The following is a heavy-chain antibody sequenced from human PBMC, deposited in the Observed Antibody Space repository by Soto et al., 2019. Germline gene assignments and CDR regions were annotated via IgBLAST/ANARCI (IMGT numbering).Heavy chain of an antibody. CDR3: ARTYSTTKRNALGD. J-gene: IGHJ1*01. D-gene: IGHD2-2*01. Sequence: EVQLVESGGGLVQPGGSLRLSCAASGLTFSTYWMHWVRQVPGKGLVWVSRINSDGSNTNYADTVKGRFTISRDNVKNTLYLQMSSLRAEDTAVYYCARTYSTTKRNALGDCGQGTLVTVSS. V-gene: IGHV3-74*01. CDR2: INSDGSNT. CDR1: GLTFSTYW.